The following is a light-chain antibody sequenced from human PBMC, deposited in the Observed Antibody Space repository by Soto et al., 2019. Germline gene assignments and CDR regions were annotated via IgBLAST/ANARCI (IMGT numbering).Light chain of an antibody. CDR2: DVS. CDR1: SSDVGAYNS. Sequence: QSVLTQPASVSGAPGQSITISCTGNSSDVGAYNSVSWYQQHPGKAPKLIIYDVSTRPSGISDRFSGSKSGNTASLTISGLQAEDESDYYCSSYTTSVTYVFGTGTKVTVL. J-gene: IGLJ1*01. V-gene: IGLV2-14*01. CDR3: SSYTTSVTYV.